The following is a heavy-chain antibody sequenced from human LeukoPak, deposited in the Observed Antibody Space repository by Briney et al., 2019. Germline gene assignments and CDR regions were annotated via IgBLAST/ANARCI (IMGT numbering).Heavy chain of an antibody. Sequence: GGSLRLSCEGSGFTVSSNYMSWVRQAPGKGLEWVSVLYSGGTTYYADSVKGRFTISRDNSKNTLYLQMNSLRAEDTAVYYCARASARGIAAAGNWFDPWGQGTLVTVSS. CDR2: LYSGGTT. D-gene: IGHD6-13*01. CDR1: GFTVSSNY. V-gene: IGHV3-53*05. J-gene: IGHJ5*02. CDR3: ARASARGIAAAGNWFDP.